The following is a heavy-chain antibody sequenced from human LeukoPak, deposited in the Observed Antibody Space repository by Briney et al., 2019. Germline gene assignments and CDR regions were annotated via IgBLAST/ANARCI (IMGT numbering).Heavy chain of an antibody. V-gene: IGHV3-74*01. D-gene: IGHD6-13*01. CDR1: GFTFSNYW. CDR3: VRDIRGVTAAY. Sequence: GGSLRLSCAASGFTFSNYWMHWVRQAPGKGLVWVSRISSDGTTTTYADSVKGRFTISRDNAKNTLYLQMNSLRAEDTALYFCVRDIRGVTAAYWGQGTLVTVSS. CDR2: ISSDGTTT. J-gene: IGHJ4*02.